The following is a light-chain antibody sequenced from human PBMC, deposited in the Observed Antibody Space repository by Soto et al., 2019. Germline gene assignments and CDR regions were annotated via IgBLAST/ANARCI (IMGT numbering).Light chain of an antibody. Sequence: EIVLTQSPGTLSLSPGERATLSCRASQSISSSYLAWYQQKPGQAPRLLIYAASSRATGSPDRFSGSGSGTDFTLTISRLEPEDFAVYYCQHYGSSSYTFGQGTQLEIK. CDR1: QSISSSY. CDR2: AAS. CDR3: QHYGSSSYT. J-gene: IGKJ2*01. V-gene: IGKV3-20*01.